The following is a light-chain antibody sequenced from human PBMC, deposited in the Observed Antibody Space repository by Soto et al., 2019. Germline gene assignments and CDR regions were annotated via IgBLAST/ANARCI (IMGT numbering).Light chain of an antibody. CDR1: SSDVGGYNY. Sequence: QSALTQPPSASGSPGQSVTISCTGTSSDVGGYNYVSCYQQHPGKAPKLIIYEVSERPAGVPDLFSGSKSANTASLTVSGLQADDEADYYCSSYAGSNNLIFGGGTKVTVL. CDR2: EVS. V-gene: IGLV2-8*01. J-gene: IGLJ2*01. CDR3: SSYAGSNNLI.